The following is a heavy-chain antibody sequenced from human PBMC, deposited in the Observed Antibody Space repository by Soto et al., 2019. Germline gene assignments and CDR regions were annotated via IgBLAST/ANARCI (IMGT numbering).Heavy chain of an antibody. CDR2: ISYDGSNK. CDR3: ARGRGPVVTYYFDY. V-gene: IGHV3-30-3*01. D-gene: IGHD3-22*01. Sequence: PGGSLRLSCAASGFTFSSYTMHWVRQAPGKGLEWVAVISYDGSNKYSAESVKGRFTSSRDNSKSTLYLQMDSLRAEDTAVYYCARGRGPVVTYYFDYWGQGTLVTVSS. CDR1: GFTFSSYT. J-gene: IGHJ4*02.